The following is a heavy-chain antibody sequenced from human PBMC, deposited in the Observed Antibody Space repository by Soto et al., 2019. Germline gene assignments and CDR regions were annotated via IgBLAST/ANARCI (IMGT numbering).Heavy chain of an antibody. Sequence: ASVKVSCKASGYTFTSYGISWVRQAPGQGLEWMGWINPNSGGTNYAQKFQGWVTMTRDTSISTAYMELSRLRSDDTAVYYCARAGKNAFDIWGQGTMVTVSS. J-gene: IGHJ3*02. V-gene: IGHV1-2*04. CDR2: INPNSGGT. CDR1: GYTFTSYG. CDR3: ARAGKNAFDI. D-gene: IGHD6-13*01.